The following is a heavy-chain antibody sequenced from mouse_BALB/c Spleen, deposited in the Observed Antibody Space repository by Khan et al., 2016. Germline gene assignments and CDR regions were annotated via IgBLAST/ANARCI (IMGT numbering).Heavy chain of an antibody. CDR1: AFNIKDFY. Sequence: VRLQQSGAELVTSGASVKLSCTASAFNIKDFYIHWVKQRPEQGLEWIGWIDPENGDAGYAPKFQGKATVTADSSSNTAYLQLSSLTSEDTAVYYCNPNFYGNYYALDYWGQGTSVTVSS. V-gene: IGHV14-4*02. CDR2: IDPENGDA. J-gene: IGHJ4*01. D-gene: IGHD2-1*01. CDR3: NPNFYGNYYALDY.